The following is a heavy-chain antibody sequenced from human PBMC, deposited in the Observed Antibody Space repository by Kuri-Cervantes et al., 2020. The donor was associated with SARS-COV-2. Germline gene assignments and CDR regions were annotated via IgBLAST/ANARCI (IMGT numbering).Heavy chain of an antibody. Sequence: SETLSLTCTVSGRSITSGDYYWTWIRQPPGKGLEWIGEINHSGSTNYNPSLKSRVTISVDTSKNQFSLKLSSVTAADTAVYYCAGRGFWSGYYSRPDDYGMDVWGQGTTVTVSS. CDR1: GRSITSGDYY. CDR2: INHSGST. CDR3: AGRGFWSGYYSRPDDYGMDV. V-gene: IGHV4-34*01. D-gene: IGHD3-3*01. J-gene: IGHJ6*02.